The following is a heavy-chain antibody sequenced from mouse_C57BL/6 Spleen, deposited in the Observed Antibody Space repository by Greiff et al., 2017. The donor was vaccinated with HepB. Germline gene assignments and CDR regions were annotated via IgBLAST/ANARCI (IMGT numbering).Heavy chain of an antibody. CDR2: IDPETGGT. CDR3: TGVRRITTVRAMDY. J-gene: IGHJ4*01. CDR1: GSTFTDYE. V-gene: IGHV1-15*01. Sequence: VQLQQSGAELVRPGASVTLSCKASGSTFTDYEMHWVKQTPVHGLEWIGAIDPETGGTAYNQKFKGKAILTADKSSSTAYMELRSLTSEDSAVYYGTGVRRITTVRAMDYWGQGTSVTVSS. D-gene: IGHD1-1*01.